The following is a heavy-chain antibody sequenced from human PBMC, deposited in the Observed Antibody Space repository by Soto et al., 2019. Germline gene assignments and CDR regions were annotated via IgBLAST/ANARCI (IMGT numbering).Heavy chain of an antibody. J-gene: IGHJ3*02. Sequence: GASVKVSCKASGYTFTSYDINWVRQATGQGLEWMGWMNPNSGNTGYAQKFQGRVTMTRNTSISTAYMELSSLRPEDTAVYYCARGRDHYYGSGSYSDAFDIWGQGTMVTVSS. CDR1: GYTFTSYD. D-gene: IGHD3-10*01. CDR3: ARGRDHYYGSGSYSDAFDI. V-gene: IGHV1-8*01. CDR2: MNPNSGNT.